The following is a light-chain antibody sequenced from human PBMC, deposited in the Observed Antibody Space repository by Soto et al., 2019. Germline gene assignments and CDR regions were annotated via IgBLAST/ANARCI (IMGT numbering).Light chain of an antibody. J-gene: IGLJ2*01. CDR2: DVS. CDR1: SSDVGGYNY. Sequence: QSALTQPASVSGSPGQSITISCTGTSSDVGGYNYVSWYQQHPGKAPKLMIYDVSNRPSGVSNRCSGSKSGNTASLTISVLQAEDEADYYCSSYTTRGSLVFGGGTKLTVL. CDR3: SSYTTRGSLV. V-gene: IGLV2-14*01.